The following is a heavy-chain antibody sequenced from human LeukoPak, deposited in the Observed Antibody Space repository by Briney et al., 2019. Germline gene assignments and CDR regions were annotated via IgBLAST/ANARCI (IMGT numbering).Heavy chain of an antibody. Sequence: GGSLGLSCAASGFTFSSYWMHWVRQAPGKGLVWVSRINSDGISTSYADSVKGRFTISRDNAKNTLYLQMNSLRAEDTAVYYCAVLVRYYYYGMDVWGQGTTVTVSS. J-gene: IGHJ6*02. CDR2: INSDGIST. D-gene: IGHD2-15*01. V-gene: IGHV3-74*01. CDR1: GFTFSSYW. CDR3: AVLVRYYYYGMDV.